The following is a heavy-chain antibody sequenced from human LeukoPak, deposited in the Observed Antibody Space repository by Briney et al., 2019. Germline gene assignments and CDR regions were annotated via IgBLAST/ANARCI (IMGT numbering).Heavy chain of an antibody. Sequence: TSQTLSHTCTVSGGSISSGNYYWSWIRQPAGKGLEWIGRIYTSGSTNYNPSLKSRVTISVDTSKNQFSLKLSSVTAADTAVYYCASGGRYYDILTGYYPSAFDYWGQGTLVTVSS. V-gene: IGHV4-61*02. D-gene: IGHD3-9*01. J-gene: IGHJ4*02. CDR1: GGSISSGNYY. CDR3: ASGGRYYDILTGYYPSAFDY. CDR2: IYTSGST.